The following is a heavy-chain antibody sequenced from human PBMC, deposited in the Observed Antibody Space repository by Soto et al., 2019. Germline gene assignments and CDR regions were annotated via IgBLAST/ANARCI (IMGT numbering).Heavy chain of an antibody. CDR2: INSDGSST. D-gene: IGHD2-2*01. J-gene: IGHJ6*02. Sequence: PGGSLRLSCAASGFTFSGYWMHWVRQAPGKGLVWVSRINSDGSSTSYADSVKGRFTISRDNAKNTLYLQMNSLRAEDTAVYYCARGGRSSTTRGMDVWGQGTTVTVSS. CDR1: GFTFSGYW. CDR3: ARGGRSSTTRGMDV. V-gene: IGHV3-74*01.